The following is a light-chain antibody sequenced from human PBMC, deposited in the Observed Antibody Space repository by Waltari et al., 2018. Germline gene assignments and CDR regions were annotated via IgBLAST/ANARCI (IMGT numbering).Light chain of an antibody. V-gene: IGKV1-5*03. CDR2: KAS. J-gene: IGKJ2*01. CDR3: QQYNSYSYT. Sequence: DIQMTQTPSTLSASVGDRVTITCRASQTISSWLAWYQQKPGKAPNLLIYKASSLESGVPSRFSGSGSGTEFTLTISGLQPDDFGTYYCQQYNSYSYTFGQGTKLEIK. CDR1: QTISSW.